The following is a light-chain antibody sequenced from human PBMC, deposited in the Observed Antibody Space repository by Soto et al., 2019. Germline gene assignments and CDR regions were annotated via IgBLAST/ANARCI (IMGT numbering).Light chain of an antibody. CDR3: QQYNNWPPWT. Sequence: RVMTQSPATLSLSRGERATLSCRASQSVSTNVAWYQQKPGQAPRLLIYGASTRATDIPARFSGSGSGTDFTLTISSLQSEDFAVYYCQQYNNWPPWTFGQGTKVEVK. CDR1: QSVSTN. V-gene: IGKV3-15*01. CDR2: GAS. J-gene: IGKJ1*01.